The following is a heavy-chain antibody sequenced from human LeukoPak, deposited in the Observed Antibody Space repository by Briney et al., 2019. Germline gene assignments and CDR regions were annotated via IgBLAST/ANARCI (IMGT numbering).Heavy chain of an antibody. CDR1: GFTFSSYW. CDR2: IKQDGSEK. J-gene: IGHJ4*02. Sequence: GGSLRLSCAASGFTFSSYWMSWVRQAPGKGLEWVANIKQDGSEKYYVDSVKGRLTISRDNAKNSLYLQMNSLRAEDTAVYYCARGQMITFGGVIVIPDYWGQGTLVTVSS. V-gene: IGHV3-7*01. CDR3: ARGQMITFGGVIVIPDY. D-gene: IGHD3-16*02.